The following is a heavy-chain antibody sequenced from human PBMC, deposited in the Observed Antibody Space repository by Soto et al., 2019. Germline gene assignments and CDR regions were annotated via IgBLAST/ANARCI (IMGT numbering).Heavy chain of an antibody. V-gene: IGHV3-23*01. D-gene: IGHD2-2*01. J-gene: IGHJ6*03. Sequence: GYLRLSCAASGFTFSTYAMSWVRQAPGKGLEWVSAISGSGGSTYYADSVKGRFTISRDNSKNTLYLQMNSLRAEDTAVYYCAKEGIVVVSADKRPYYCYFKDVSSRGTSDIVSS. CDR2: ISGSGGST. CDR1: GFTFSTYA. CDR3: AKEGIVVVSADKRPYYCYFKDV.